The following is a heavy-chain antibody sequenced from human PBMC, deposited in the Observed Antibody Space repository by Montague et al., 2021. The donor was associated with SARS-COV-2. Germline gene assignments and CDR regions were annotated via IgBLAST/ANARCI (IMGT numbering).Heavy chain of an antibody. D-gene: IGHD3-10*01. CDR3: ARLRDGVVPSPILGVGPYYSYYYMDV. CDR2: INHGGST. V-gene: IGHV4-34*01. CDR1: GTSFSGYY. Sequence: SETLSLTCAVHGTSFSGYYWNWIRQPPGKGLEWIGEINHGGSTKYSPSLKSRLTISADTSKNRFSLKLTSVAAADTAVYYCARLRDGVVPSPILGVGPYYSYYYMDVGGRGTTVTVSS. J-gene: IGHJ6*03.